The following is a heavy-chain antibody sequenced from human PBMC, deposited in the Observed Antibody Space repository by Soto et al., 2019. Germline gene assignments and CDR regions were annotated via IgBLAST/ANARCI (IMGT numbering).Heavy chain of an antibody. D-gene: IGHD1-26*01. CDR2: IDWNGGST. CDR1: GFTFDDYA. J-gene: IGHJ6*02. V-gene: IGHV3-9*01. CDR3: VKGRGSYFVYFGLDV. Sequence: EVQLVESGGGLVQPDRSLRLSCVASGFTFDDYAMHWVRQTPGKGLEWVSSIDWNGGSTAYADSVKGRFTISRDNARNSLYLQMNSLRPEDTALYYCVKGRGSYFVYFGLDVWGQGTTVTVSS.